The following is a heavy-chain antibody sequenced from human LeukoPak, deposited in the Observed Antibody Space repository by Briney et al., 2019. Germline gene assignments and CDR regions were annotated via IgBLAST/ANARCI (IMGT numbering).Heavy chain of an antibody. CDR3: VRARAGGLDY. CDR2: LSFDGAHK. J-gene: IGHJ4*02. CDR1: GFTFRHYA. Sequence: GGSLRLSCAASGFTFRHYAVHWVRQAPGRGLEWVAVLSFDGAHKYYAESVKGRFTISKDNSNNTLFLQMESLRLEDTALYYCVRARAGGLDYWGQGTLVTVSS. D-gene: IGHD3-16*01. V-gene: IGHV3-30*04.